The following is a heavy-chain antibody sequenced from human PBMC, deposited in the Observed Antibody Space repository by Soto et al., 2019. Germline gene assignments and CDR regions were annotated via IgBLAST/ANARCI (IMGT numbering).Heavy chain of an antibody. CDR3: AHRYGGNYYRWDFDL. CDR1: GFSLTTSGAG. J-gene: IGHJ4*02. Sequence: SGPTLVNPTQTLTLTCSFSGFSLTTSGAGVGWLRQPPGKALEWLALISWKDDKRYNPGLKNRLTITKDPSKNQVVLTMTNMDPVDTGTYYCAHRYGGNYYRWDFDLWGKGTRVTVSS. D-gene: IGHD1-26*01. CDR2: ISWKDDK. V-gene: IGHV2-5*01.